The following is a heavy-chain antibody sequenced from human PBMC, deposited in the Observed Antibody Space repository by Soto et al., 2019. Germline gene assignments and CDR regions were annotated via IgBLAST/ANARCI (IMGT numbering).Heavy chain of an antibody. J-gene: IGHJ4*02. Sequence: GGSLRLSCAASGFTFTSYWMSWVRQAPGKGLEWVADIKQDGSEKYYVDSVKGRFTISRDNAKNSLYLQMNSLRAEDTAVYYCAKDDANRYCSSTSCYVYFDSWGQGTPVTVSS. CDR2: IKQDGSEK. CDR3: AKDDANRYCSSTSCYVYFDS. CDR1: GFTFTSYW. V-gene: IGHV3-7*01. D-gene: IGHD2-2*01.